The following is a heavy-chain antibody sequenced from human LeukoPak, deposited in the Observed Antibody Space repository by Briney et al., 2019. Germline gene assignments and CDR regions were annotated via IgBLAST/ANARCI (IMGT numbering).Heavy chain of an antibody. V-gene: IGHV3-7*01. J-gene: IGHJ3*02. CDR1: GFTFSSYW. D-gene: IGHD3-3*01. Sequence: GGSLRLSCAASGFTFSSYWMSWVRQAPGKGLEWVANIKQDGSEKYYVDSVKGRFTISRDNAKNSLYLQMNSLRAEDTAVYYCARSRSGFWSGYPDAFDIWAKGQWSPSLQ. CDR3: ARSRSGFWSGYPDAFDI. CDR2: IKQDGSEK.